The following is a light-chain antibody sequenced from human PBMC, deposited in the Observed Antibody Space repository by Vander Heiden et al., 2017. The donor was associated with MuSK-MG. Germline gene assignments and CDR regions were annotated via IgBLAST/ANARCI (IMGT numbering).Light chain of an antibody. V-gene: IGKV3-15*01. J-gene: IGKJ1*01. CDR2: GAS. CDR1: QSVSSN. CDR3: QQENKLPPWP. Sequence: EIVMTQSPATLSVSPGERATLSCRASQSVSSNLAWYQQKPGQAPRLLIYGASTRATGIPARLSGSGYGTEFTLTISSLQAEDFAVYYCQQENKLPPWPFGQGTKVGNQT.